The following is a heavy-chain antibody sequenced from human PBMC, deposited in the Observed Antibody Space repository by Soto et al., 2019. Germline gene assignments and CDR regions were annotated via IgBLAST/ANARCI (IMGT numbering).Heavy chain of an antibody. D-gene: IGHD1-1*01. CDR3: AKVERMTPYTHLR. V-gene: IGHV3-23*01. J-gene: IGHJ4*02. CDR1: GFTISNYG. CDR2: ISGRDAYT. Sequence: DVKVLESGGGLVQPGGSLRLSCEASGFTISNYGMAWVRQAPGKGLEWVSAISGRDAYTYYADSVKGRFTISRDNSKNTLYLQMSSLTAEDTALYYYAKVERMTPYTHLRWGQGTLVTVSS.